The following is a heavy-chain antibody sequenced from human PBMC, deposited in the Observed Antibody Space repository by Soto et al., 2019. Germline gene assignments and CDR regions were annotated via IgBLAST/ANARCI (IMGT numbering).Heavy chain of an antibody. CDR3: ASVHVLLGYY. Sequence: QVQLVESGGGVVQPGRSLRLSCAASGFTFSSYGMHWVRQAPGKGLEWVAVISYDGSNKYYADSVKGRFTISRDNSKNTLYLQMNSLRAEDTAVYYCASVHVLLGYYWCQGTLVTVSS. J-gene: IGHJ4*02. CDR1: GFTFSSYG. V-gene: IGHV3-30*03. CDR2: ISYDGSNK. D-gene: IGHD7-27*01.